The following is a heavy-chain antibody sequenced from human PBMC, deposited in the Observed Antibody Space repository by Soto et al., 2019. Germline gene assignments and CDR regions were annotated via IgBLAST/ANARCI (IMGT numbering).Heavy chain of an antibody. CDR1: GHSLTEVS. J-gene: IGHJ4*02. Sequence: GASVKVSCKVSGHSLTEVSMYWVRQAPGKGLEWMGGYDPEEAKTIFAQNFQGRATMTEDTSTDTVYMELSGLTSEDTAVYYCATLDFLLDYWGQGTLVTVSS. CDR2: YDPEEAKT. D-gene: IGHD1-1*01. V-gene: IGHV1-24*01. CDR3: ATLDFLLDY.